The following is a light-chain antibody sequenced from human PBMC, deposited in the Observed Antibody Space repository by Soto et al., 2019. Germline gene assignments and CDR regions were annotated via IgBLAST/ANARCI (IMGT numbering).Light chain of an antibody. CDR2: DAS. J-gene: IGKJ3*01. V-gene: IGKV1-39*01. Sequence: DIQMTQSPSSLSSSIGDRVTITCRASHNISTFLNWYQQKPGKAPKFLIYDASSLRTGVPSRFSGSGSGTDVTLTISSLQPEDFAAYYCQQRYSTPLLTFGPGTKVDIK. CDR1: HNISTF. CDR3: QQRYSTPLLT.